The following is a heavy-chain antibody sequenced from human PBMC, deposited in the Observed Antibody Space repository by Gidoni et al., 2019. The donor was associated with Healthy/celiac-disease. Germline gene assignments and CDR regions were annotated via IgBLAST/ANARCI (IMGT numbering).Heavy chain of an antibody. J-gene: IGHJ1*01. CDR3: AKEGNCGGDCYSQYFQH. D-gene: IGHD2-21*02. CDR1: GFTFADSA. V-gene: IGHV3-43*02. Sequence: EVQLVESGGGVVQPGGSLRLSCAASGFTFADSAMHWVRQAPGKGLEWVSLISGDGGSTYYADSVKGRFTISRDNSKNSLYLQMNSLRTEDTALYYCAKEGNCGGDCYSQYFQHWGQGTLVTVSS. CDR2: ISGDGGST.